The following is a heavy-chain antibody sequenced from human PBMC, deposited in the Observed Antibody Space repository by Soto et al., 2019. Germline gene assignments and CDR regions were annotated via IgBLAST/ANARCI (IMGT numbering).Heavy chain of an antibody. Sequence: SVKVSCKASGCTFSSYAISWVRQAPGQGLEWMGGIIPIFGTANYAQKFQGRVTITADESTSTAYMELSSLRSEDTAVYYCARDLFAVAVAGIGWFDPWGQGTLVTVSS. D-gene: IGHD6-19*01. V-gene: IGHV1-69*13. CDR1: GCTFSSYA. CDR3: ARDLFAVAVAGIGWFDP. CDR2: IIPIFGTA. J-gene: IGHJ5*02.